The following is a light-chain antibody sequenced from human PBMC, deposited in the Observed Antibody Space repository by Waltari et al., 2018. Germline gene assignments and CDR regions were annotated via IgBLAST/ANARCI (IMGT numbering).Light chain of an antibody. J-gene: IGKJ2*01. V-gene: IGKV4-1*01. CDR3: HQYCSMPYT. Sequence: DIVMTQSPDSLPVSLGERATFNCKSSQSVSYSSDNKNCLAWYQQKPGRPPRLLIYGASTRESGVPDRFSGSGSGTDFSLTISSLQAEDVAVYYCHQYCSMPYTFGQGTKLEIK. CDR2: GAS. CDR1: QSVSYSSDNKNC.